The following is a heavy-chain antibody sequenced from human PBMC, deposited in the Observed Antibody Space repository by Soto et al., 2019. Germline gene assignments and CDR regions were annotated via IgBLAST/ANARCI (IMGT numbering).Heavy chain of an antibody. Sequence: GGSLRLSCAASGFTFSSYGMHWVRQAPGKGLEWVAVIWYDGSNKYYADSVKGRSTISRDNSKNTLYLQMNSLRAEDTAVYYCARGSVAAPRAGFDYWGQGTLVTVSS. J-gene: IGHJ4*02. D-gene: IGHD6-6*01. CDR1: GFTFSSYG. CDR2: IWYDGSNK. CDR3: ARGSVAAPRAGFDY. V-gene: IGHV3-33*01.